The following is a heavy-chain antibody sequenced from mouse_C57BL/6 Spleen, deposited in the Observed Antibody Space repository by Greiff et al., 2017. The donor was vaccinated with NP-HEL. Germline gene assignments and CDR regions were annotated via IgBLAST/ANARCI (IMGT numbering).Heavy chain of an antibody. CDR3: ASPHYYGSSYGYFDV. D-gene: IGHD1-1*01. CDR1: GYTFTDHT. J-gene: IGHJ1*03. CDR2: IYPRDGST. Sequence: VQLQQSDAELVKPGASVKISCKVSGYTFTDHTIHWMKQRPEQGLEWIGYIYPRDGSTKYNEKFKGKATLTADKSSSTAYMQLNSLTSEDSAVYVCASPHYYGSSYGYFDVWGTGTTVTVSS. V-gene: IGHV1-78*01.